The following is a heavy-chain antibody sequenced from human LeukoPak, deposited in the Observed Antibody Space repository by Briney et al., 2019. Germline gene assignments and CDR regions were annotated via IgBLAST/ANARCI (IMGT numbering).Heavy chain of an antibody. CDR3: ARTYSSGWYFPLDY. CDR1: GFTFSSYS. D-gene: IGHD6-19*01. V-gene: IGHV3-21*01. Sequence: GGSLRLSCAASGFTFSSYSMNWVRQAPGKGLEWVSSISSSSSYIYYADSVKGRFTISRDNAKNSLYLQMNSLRVEDTAVYYCARTYSSGWYFPLDYWGQGTLVTVSS. J-gene: IGHJ4*02. CDR2: ISSSSSYI.